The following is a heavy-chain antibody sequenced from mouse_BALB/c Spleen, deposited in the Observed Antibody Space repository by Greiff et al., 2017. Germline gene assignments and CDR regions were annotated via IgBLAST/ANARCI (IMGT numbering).Heavy chain of an antibody. CDR2: IWSGGST. D-gene: IGHD1-1*01. V-gene: IGHV2-2*02. CDR3: ATNYYGSSYVFAY. CDR1: GFSLTSYG. J-gene: IGHJ3*01. Sequence: QVQLKESGPGLVQPSQSLSITCTVSGFSLTSYGVHWVRQSPGKGLEWLGVIWSGGSTDYNAAFISRLSISKDNSKSQVFFKMNSLQANDTAIYYCATNYYGSSYVFAYWGQGTLVTVSA.